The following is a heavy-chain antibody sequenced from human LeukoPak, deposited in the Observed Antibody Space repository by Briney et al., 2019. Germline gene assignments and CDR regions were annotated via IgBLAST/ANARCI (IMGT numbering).Heavy chain of an antibody. D-gene: IGHD3-10*01. Sequence: SETLSLTCTVSDGSISSYYWSWVRQPAGKGLEWIGRIHSSGSTNYNPSLKSRVTMLVDTSSNQFSLKLTSVTAADTAVYCCARDRVTNFDYWGQGTLVTVSS. CDR1: DGSISSYY. V-gene: IGHV4-4*07. J-gene: IGHJ4*02. CDR2: IHSSGST. CDR3: ARDRVTNFDY.